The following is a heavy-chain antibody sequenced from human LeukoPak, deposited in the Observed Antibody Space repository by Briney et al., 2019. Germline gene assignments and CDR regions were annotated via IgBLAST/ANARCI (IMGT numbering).Heavy chain of an antibody. J-gene: IGHJ4*02. V-gene: IGHV1-46*01. CDR2: INPSGGST. CDR3: AREFDYYGDY. Sequence: ASVKVSCKSSGYTFTSYYMQWLRQAPGQGRDGMGIINPSGGSTTYAQKFQGRVTMTRDTSTSTVYMELSSLRSEDTAVYYCAREFDYYGDYWGQGTLVTVSS. CDR1: GYTFTSYY. D-gene: IGHD3-10*01.